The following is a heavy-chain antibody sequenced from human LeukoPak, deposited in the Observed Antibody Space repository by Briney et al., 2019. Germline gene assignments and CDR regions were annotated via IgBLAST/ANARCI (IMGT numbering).Heavy chain of an antibody. CDR1: GFTFSSYA. D-gene: IGHD6-13*01. V-gene: IGHV3-23*01. J-gene: IGHJ4*02. CDR3: ARTSSSSPHPDY. CDR2: ISGSGGST. Sequence: GGSLRLSCVAPGFTFSSYAMSWVRQAPGKGLEWVSAISGSGGSTYYAASVRGRFTISRDNSKNTLYLQMNSLRAEDTAVYYCARTSSSSPHPDYWGQGTLVTVSS.